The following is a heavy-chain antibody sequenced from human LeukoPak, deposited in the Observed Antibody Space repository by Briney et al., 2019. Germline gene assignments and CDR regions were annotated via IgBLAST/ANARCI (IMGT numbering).Heavy chain of an antibody. CDR1: GFTFDNCW. Sequence: GGSLRLSCAASGFTFDNCWMSWVRQAPGKGLEWVANIRQDGGAKNYMASVKGRFTISRDNAKNSLYLQLNSLRAEDTALYYCARVDYVDEGWGYWGQGTLVTVSS. D-gene: IGHD3-16*01. J-gene: IGHJ4*02. CDR3: ARVDYVDEGWGY. CDR2: IRQDGGAK. V-gene: IGHV3-7*01.